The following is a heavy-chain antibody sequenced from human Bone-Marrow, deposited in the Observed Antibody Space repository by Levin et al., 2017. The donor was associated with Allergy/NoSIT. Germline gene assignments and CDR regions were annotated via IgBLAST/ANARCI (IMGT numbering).Heavy chain of an antibody. D-gene: IGHD5-12*01. CDR3: ARVLGGYDRRRAFDI. V-gene: IGHV4-31*03. CDR1: GGSISSGGYY. Sequence: PSETLSLTCTLSGGSISSGGYYWGWIRQPPQKGLEWIGNIYYSGNPYYNPSLQGRVTISRDTSKELFSLDLTSVTAADTAVYYCARVLGGYDRRRAFDIWGPGTMVTVSS. CDR2: IYYSGNP. J-gene: IGHJ3*02.